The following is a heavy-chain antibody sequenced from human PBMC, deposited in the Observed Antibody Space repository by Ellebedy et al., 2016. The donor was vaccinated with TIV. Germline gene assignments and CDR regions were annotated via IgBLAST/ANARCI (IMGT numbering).Heavy chain of an antibody. CDR2: FNHSGST. J-gene: IGHJ4*02. Sequence: MPSETLSLTCAVYGWAFSGNYWSWIRQPPGKGLEWIATFNHSGSTNYNPSLKSRVTISVDTYKNQLSLKLRSVTAADTAVYYCARAVFGTKFDFWGQGTLVTVSS. CDR3: ARAVFGTKFDF. V-gene: IGHV4-34*01. D-gene: IGHD1-14*01. CDR1: GWAFSGNY.